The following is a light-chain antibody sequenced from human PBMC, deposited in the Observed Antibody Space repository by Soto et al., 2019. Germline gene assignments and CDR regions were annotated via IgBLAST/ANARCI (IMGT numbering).Light chain of an antibody. CDR2: DVT. Sequence: QSALTQPASVSGSPGQSITISCTGTSNDIGNYNLVSLYQQHPGKPSRVIIYDVTKRPSGISNRVSGSKSCNTASLTISGLPAEGEADYYYCSFGGYDGIYGFGPGTKVTVL. J-gene: IGLJ1*01. CDR1: SNDIGNYNL. CDR3: CSFGGYDGIYG. V-gene: IGLV2-23*02.